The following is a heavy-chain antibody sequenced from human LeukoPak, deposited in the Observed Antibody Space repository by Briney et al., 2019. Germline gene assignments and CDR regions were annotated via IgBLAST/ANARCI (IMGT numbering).Heavy chain of an antibody. CDR1: GGSISSYY. CDR3: ARYSDNWLDP. Sequence: SETLSLTCTVSGGSISSYYWSWIRQPPGKGLEWIGYIYYSGGTNYNPPLKSRVTISVDTSKNQFSLKLSSVTAADTAVYYCARYSDNWLDPWGQGTLVTVSS. CDR2: IYYSGGT. D-gene: IGHD6-13*01. J-gene: IGHJ5*02. V-gene: IGHV4-59*01.